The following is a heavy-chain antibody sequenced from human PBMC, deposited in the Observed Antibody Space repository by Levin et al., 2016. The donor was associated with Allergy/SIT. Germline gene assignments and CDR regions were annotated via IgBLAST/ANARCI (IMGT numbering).Heavy chain of an antibody. V-gene: IGHV4-59*08. CDR2: IYYSGST. Sequence: SETLSLTCTVSGGSISSYYWSWIRQPPGKGLEWIGYIYYSGSTNYNPSLKSRVTISVDTSKNQFPLKLSSVTAADTAVYYCARRLAARRNGMDVWGQGTTVTVSS. CDR1: GGSISSYY. D-gene: IGHD6-6*01. CDR3: ARRLAARRNGMDV. J-gene: IGHJ6*02.